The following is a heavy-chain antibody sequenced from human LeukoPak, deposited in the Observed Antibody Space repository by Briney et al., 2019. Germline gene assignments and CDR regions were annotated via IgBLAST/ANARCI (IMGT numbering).Heavy chain of an antibody. D-gene: IGHD3-16*01. CDR3: ASDVLSGFDY. Sequence: PSETLSLACTVSGGSISSYYWSWIRQPPGKGLEWIGYIYYSGSTNYNPTLKSRVTISVDTSKNQFSLKLSSVTAADTAVYYCASDVLSGFDYWGQGTLVTVSS. V-gene: IGHV4-59*01. J-gene: IGHJ4*02. CDR2: IYYSGST. CDR1: GGSISSYY.